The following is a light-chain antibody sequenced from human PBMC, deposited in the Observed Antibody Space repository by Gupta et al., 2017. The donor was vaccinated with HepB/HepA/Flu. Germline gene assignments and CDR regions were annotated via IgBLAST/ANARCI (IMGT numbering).Light chain of an antibody. CDR1: QSVSNN. J-gene: IGKJ2*01. CDR2: AAS. V-gene: IGKV3-15*01. CDR3: QQDNNWPRT. Sequence: EIVMTQSQGTLSMSLGEGATLSCRASQSVSNNLAWYQQKPGQAPRLLISAASTRATGIPARFSGYGSGTEFTLTISSLQSEDFAVYYCQQDNNWPRTFGQGTKVEIK.